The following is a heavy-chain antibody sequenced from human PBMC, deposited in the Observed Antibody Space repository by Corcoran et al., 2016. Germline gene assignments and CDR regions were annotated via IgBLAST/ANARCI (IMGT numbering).Heavy chain of an antibody. J-gene: IGHJ6*02. D-gene: IGHD2-2*01. CDR3: ARDPIVVVPAAINYYYYYGMDV. CDR2: INSDGSST. V-gene: IGHV3-74*01. CDR1: GFNFSSYW. Sequence: EVQLVESGGGLVQPGGSLRLSCAASGFNFSSYWMHWVRQAPGKGLVWVSRINSDGSSTSYADSVKGRFTISRDNAKNTLYLQMNSLRAEDTAVYYCARDPIVVVPAAINYYYYYGMDVWGQGTTVTVSS.